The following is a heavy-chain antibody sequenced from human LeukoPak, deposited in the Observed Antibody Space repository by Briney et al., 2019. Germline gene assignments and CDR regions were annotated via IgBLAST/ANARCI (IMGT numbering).Heavy chain of an antibody. J-gene: IGHJ4*02. V-gene: IGHV3-30*02. CDR3: ARGGYYNILTGFRGRFLGFDY. CDR1: GFTFSTYA. Sequence: PGGSLRLSCASSGFTFSTYAMTWVRQAPGKGLEWVAFIRNDGNNKYYADSVKGRFTISRDNSKNTLYLQMNSLRAEDTAVYYCARGGYYNILTGFRGRFLGFDYWGQGTRVTVSS. CDR2: IRNDGNNK. D-gene: IGHD3-9*01.